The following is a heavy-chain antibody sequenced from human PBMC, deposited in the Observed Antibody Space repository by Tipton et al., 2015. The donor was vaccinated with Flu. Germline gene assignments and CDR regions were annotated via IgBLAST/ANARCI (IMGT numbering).Heavy chain of an antibody. J-gene: IGHJ4*02. D-gene: IGHD1-26*01. V-gene: IGHV3-48*03. CDR2: ISSSGSTI. CDR1: GFTFSSYE. CDR3: ARDWVGATGPFDY. Sequence: LRLSCAASGFTFSSYEMNWVRQAPGKGLEWVSYISSSGSTIYYADSVKGRFTISRDNAKNSLYLQMNSLRAEDTAVYYCARDWVGATGPFDYWGQGTLVTVSS.